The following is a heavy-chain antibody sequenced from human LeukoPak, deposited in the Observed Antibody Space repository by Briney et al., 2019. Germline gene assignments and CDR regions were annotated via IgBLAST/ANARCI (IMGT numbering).Heavy chain of an antibody. J-gene: IGHJ4*02. CDR2: IYSGGST. CDR1: GFTVSSNY. D-gene: IGHD3-22*01. Sequence: GGSLRLSCAASGFTVSSNYMSWVRQAPGKGLEWVSVIYSGGSTYYADSVKGRFTISRDNSKNTLYLQMNSLRAEGTAVYYCARVYDSSGPFDYWGQGTLVTVSS. V-gene: IGHV3-66*01. CDR3: ARVYDSSGPFDY.